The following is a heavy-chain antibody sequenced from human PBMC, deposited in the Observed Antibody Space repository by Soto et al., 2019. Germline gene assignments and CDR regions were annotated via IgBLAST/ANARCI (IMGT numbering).Heavy chain of an antibody. Sequence: QVQLVESGGGVVQPGRSLRLSCAASGFTFSSYGMHWVRQAPGKGLEWVAVISYDGSNKYYADSVKGRFTISRDNSKNTLYLQMNSLRAEDTAVYYCAKDFSITMVRGVSALDIWGQGTMVTVSS. V-gene: IGHV3-30*18. J-gene: IGHJ3*02. D-gene: IGHD3-10*01. CDR3: AKDFSITMVRGVSALDI. CDR2: ISYDGSNK. CDR1: GFTFSSYG.